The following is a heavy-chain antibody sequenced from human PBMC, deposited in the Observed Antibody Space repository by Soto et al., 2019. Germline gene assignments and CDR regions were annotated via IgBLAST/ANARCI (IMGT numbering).Heavy chain of an antibody. CDR2: IYGSGRT. J-gene: IGHJ5*02. D-gene: IGHD6-19*01. CDR1: GGSLTSFY. Sequence: SETLSLTCTVSGGSLTSFYWSWIRQPAGKGLEWVGRIYGSGRTTYNPSLKSRVTMSLDTSKNQFSLKLSSVTAADTAVYYCARGGQQWLATRWFDPWGQGTLVTVSS. V-gene: IGHV4-4*07. CDR3: ARGGQQWLATRWFDP.